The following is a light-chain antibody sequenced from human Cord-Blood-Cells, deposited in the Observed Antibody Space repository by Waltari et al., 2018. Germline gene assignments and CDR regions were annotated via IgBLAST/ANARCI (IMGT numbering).Light chain of an antibody. CDR1: SSDVGGYNL. J-gene: IGLJ3*02. CDR2: DVS. V-gene: IGLV2-14*01. Sequence: QSALTQPASVSGSPGQSITISCPATSSDVGGYNLVSWYQPHPGKAPKLMIYDVSNRPSGVSNRFSGSKSGNTASLTISGLQAEDEADYYCSSYTSSSTLVFGGGTKLTVL. CDR3: SSYTSSSTLV.